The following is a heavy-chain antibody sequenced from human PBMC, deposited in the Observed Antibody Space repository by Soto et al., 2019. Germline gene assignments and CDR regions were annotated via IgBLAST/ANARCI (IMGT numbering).Heavy chain of an antibody. V-gene: IGHV5-51*01. Sequence: LGESLKISCKGSGYSFTSYWIGWVRQMPGKGLEWMGIIYPGDSDTRYSPSFQGQVTISADKSISTAYLQWSSLKASDTAMYYCASHFGARSGWYPEYFQHWGQGTLVTVSS. CDR3: ASHFGARSGWYPEYFQH. CDR2: IYPGDSDT. CDR1: GYSFTSYW. D-gene: IGHD6-19*01. J-gene: IGHJ1*01.